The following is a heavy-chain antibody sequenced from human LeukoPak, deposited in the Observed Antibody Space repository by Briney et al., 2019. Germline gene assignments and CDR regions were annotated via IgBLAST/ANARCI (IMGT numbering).Heavy chain of an antibody. J-gene: IGHJ4*02. Sequence: GRSLRLSCAASGFTFSSSAIHWVRQAPGKGLEWVAVISYDGNNKYYADSVKGRFTISRDNSKNTLYLQMNSLRPEDRAVYYCARDTGCFDYWGQGTLVTVSS. CDR1: GFTFSSSA. CDR2: ISYDGNNK. V-gene: IGHV3-30-3*01. D-gene: IGHD1-14*01. CDR3: ARDTGCFDY.